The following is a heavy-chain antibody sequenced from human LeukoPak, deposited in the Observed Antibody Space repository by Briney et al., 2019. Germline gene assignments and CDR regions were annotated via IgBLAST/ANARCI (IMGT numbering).Heavy chain of an antibody. J-gene: IGHJ5*02. CDR3: AKGRDKYQLLSKNWFDP. D-gene: IGHD2-2*01. V-gene: IGHV3-9*01. CDR1: GFTFDDYA. CDR2: ISWNSGSI. Sequence: SLRLSCAASGFTFDDYAMHSVRQAPGKGLEWVSGISWNSGSIGYADSVKGRFTISRDNAKNSLYLQMNSLRAEDTALYYCAKGRDKYQLLSKNWFDPWGQGTLVTVSS.